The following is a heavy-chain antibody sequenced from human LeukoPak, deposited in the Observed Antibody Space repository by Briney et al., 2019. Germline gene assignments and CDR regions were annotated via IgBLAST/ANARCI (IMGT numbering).Heavy chain of an antibody. D-gene: IGHD6-6*01. Sequence: PSETLSLTCTVSGGSISSYYWSWIRQPPGKGLEWIGYIYYSGSTNYNPSLKSRVTISVDTSKNQFSLKLSSVTAADTAVYHCARNGIAARASYYYYYYMDVWGKGTTVTVSS. CDR3: ARNGIAARASYYYYYYMDV. CDR2: IYYSGST. CDR1: GGSISSYY. V-gene: IGHV4-59*01. J-gene: IGHJ6*03.